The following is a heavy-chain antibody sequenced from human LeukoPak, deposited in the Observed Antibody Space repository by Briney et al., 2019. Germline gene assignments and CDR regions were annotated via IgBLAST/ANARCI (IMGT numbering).Heavy chain of an antibody. CDR2: IYYSGST. J-gene: IGHJ3*02. CDR1: GGSFSGYY. V-gene: IGHV4-59*01. CDR3: ARDSGGVDAFDI. Sequence: SETLSLTCVVYGGSFSGYYWSWIRQPPGKGLEWIGYIYYSGSTNYNPSLKSRVTISVDTSKNQFSLKLSSVTAADTAVYYCARDSGGVDAFDIWGQGTMVTVSS. D-gene: IGHD1-26*01.